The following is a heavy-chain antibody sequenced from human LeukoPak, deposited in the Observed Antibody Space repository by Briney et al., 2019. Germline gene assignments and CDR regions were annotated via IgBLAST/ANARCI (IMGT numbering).Heavy chain of an antibody. CDR1: GFTVSSNY. D-gene: IGHD3-22*01. J-gene: IGHJ5*02. CDR3: ARGRESVTYYYDSSLYLPGAEWFDP. CDR2: IYSGGST. Sequence: GGSLRLSCAASGFTVSSNYMSWVRQAPGKGLEWVSVIYSGGSTYYADSVKGRFTISRDNSKNTLYLQMNSLRAEDTAVYYCARGRESVTYYYDSSLYLPGAEWFDPWGQGTLVAVSS. V-gene: IGHV3-53*01.